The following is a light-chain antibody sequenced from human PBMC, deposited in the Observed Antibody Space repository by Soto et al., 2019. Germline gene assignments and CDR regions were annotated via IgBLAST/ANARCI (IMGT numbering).Light chain of an antibody. Sequence: LTHPASLSGSPGQSITISCTGTSSDVGGYNYVSWYQQHPGKAPKLMIYEVSNRPSGVSNRFSGSKSGNTASLPISGLQAEDEADYYCSSYTSSSSPYVFGTGTKVTVL. J-gene: IGLJ1*01. CDR2: EVS. CDR1: SSDVGGYNY. CDR3: SSYTSSSSPYV. V-gene: IGLV2-14*01.